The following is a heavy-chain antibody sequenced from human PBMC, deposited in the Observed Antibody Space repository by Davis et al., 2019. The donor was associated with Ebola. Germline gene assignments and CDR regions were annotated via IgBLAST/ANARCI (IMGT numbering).Heavy chain of an antibody. D-gene: IGHD6-19*01. CDR1: GFTFSSYG. V-gene: IGHV3-30*03. J-gene: IGHJ6*02. CDR2: ISYDGSNK. CDR3: ARDRGQWLPPNYYYGMDV. Sequence: GESLKISCAASGFTFSSYGMHWVRQAPGKGLEWVAVISYDGSNKYYADSVKGRFTISRDNSKNTLYLQMNSLRAEDTAVYYCARDRGQWLPPNYYYGMDVWGQGTTVTVSS.